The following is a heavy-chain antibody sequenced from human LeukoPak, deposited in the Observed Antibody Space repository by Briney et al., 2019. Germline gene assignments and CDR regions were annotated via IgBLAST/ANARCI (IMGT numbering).Heavy chain of an antibody. D-gene: IGHD3-3*02. CDR3: ASRAHFWSGPGG. CDR1: GFIFSSYA. J-gene: IGHJ4*02. Sequence: GGSLRLSCAASGFIFSSYAMSWVRQAPGKGLEWVSGISASGAGTYYADSVKGRFTISRDKSKNTLYLQMNSLRVEDTAVYYCASRAHFWSGPGGWGQGTLVTVSS. CDR2: ISASGAGT. V-gene: IGHV3-23*01.